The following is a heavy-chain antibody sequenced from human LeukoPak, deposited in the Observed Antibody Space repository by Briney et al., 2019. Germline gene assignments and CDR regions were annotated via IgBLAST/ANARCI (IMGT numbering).Heavy chain of an antibody. CDR3: ARGVPRRSGSYLDSDY. CDR1: GFTFSSYS. Sequence: KPGGSLRLSCAASGFTFSSYSMNWVRQAPGKGLEWVSSISSSSSYIYYADSVKGRFTISRDNAKNSLYLQMNSLRAEDTAVYYCARGVPRRSGSYLDSDYWGQGTLVTVSS. V-gene: IGHV3-21*01. D-gene: IGHD1-26*01. J-gene: IGHJ4*02. CDR2: ISSSSSYI.